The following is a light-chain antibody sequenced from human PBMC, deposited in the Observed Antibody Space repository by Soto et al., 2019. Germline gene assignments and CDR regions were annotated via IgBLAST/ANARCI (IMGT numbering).Light chain of an antibody. CDR3: QQYDNWTPYT. V-gene: IGKV3-15*01. CDR1: QSIRNN. Sequence: EIVMTQSPATLSVSPGERATLSCRASQSIRNNLIWYQQKSGQAPRLLIYGASTRATGIPARFSGSGSGTEFTLTIRSLQSEDFAVYYCQQYDNWTPYTFGQGTKLEIK. J-gene: IGKJ2*01. CDR2: GAS.